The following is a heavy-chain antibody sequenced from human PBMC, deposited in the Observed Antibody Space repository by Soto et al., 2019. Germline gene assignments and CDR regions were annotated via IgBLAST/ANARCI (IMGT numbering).Heavy chain of an antibody. CDR1: GGTFSTTA. D-gene: IGHD2-15*01. J-gene: IGHJ5*02. Sequence: GASVKVSCKASGGTFSTTAITWVLQAPGQGLEWMGGIVPIFGIPNYAQKFQGRLAITADKSTNTAYMELISLRSEDTAVYYCARDSHSAGGWFDPWGLGTLVTVSS. V-gene: IGHV1-69*10. CDR3: ARDSHSAGGWFDP. CDR2: IVPIFGIP.